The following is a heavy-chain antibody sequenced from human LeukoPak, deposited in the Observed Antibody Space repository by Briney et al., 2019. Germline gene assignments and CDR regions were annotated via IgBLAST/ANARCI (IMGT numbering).Heavy chain of an antibody. CDR1: GGSLSRGGYY. V-gene: IGHV4-31*03. CDR2: IYHSGSA. D-gene: IGHD4-17*01. CDR3: ARGGDYGDYFVY. J-gene: IGHJ4*02. Sequence: SQTLSLTCTVFGGSLSRGGYYWNWIRQQPGQGLEWLGHIYHSGSARYNPSFKSRLNMSVDMSRNQFSLNLSSVTAADTALYFCARGGDYGDYFVYWGQGTLVSVSS.